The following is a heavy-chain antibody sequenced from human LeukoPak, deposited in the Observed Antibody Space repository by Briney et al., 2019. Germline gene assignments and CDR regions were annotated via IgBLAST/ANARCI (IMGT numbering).Heavy chain of an antibody. Sequence: GGSLRLSCSPSGFTFTGYAMHWVRQAPGKGLEWISHISTSSSTIYYADSVKGRFTISRDNAKNSLFLQMNSLRDEDTAVYYCARGSSRAFDYWGQGTLVTVSS. D-gene: IGHD2-2*01. V-gene: IGHV3-48*02. CDR2: ISTSSSTI. CDR1: GFTFTGYA. J-gene: IGHJ4*02. CDR3: ARGSSRAFDY.